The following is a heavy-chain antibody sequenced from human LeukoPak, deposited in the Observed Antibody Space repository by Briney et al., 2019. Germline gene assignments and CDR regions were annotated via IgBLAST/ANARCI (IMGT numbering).Heavy chain of an antibody. J-gene: IGHJ2*01. D-gene: IGHD3-10*01. CDR1: GYTFTTYW. CDR3: ARLGGDTYYFGSASYPNWYFDL. Sequence: GESLKISCQASGYTFTTYWIGWVCQMPGKGLECMGIIYPDDSDTTYSPSFQGQVTISADKSFSTAYLQWSSLKASDTAIYYCARLGGDTYYFGSASYPNWYFDLWGRGTLVTVSS. CDR2: IYPDDSDT. V-gene: IGHV5-51*01.